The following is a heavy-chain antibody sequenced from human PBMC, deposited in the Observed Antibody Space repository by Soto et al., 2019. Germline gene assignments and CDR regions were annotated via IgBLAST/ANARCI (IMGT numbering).Heavy chain of an antibody. CDR1: GGSINSVNW. CDR3: ARHGHNIYGFDV. Sequence: QVQPQESGPGLVKPSDTLSLTCAVSGGSINSVNWWSWVRQSPGKGLEWIGEMHPGGSTNYNPSLQSRVTVSMDKSRNQSSLRMSSVTAADTAVYFCARHGHNIYGFDVWGRGTTVTVSS. J-gene: IGHJ6*01. V-gene: IGHV4-4*02. D-gene: IGHD1-1*01. CDR2: MHPGGST.